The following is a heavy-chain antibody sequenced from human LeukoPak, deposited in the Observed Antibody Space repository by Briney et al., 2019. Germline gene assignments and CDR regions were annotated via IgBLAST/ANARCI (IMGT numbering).Heavy chain of an antibody. Sequence: GESLKISCKGSGYSFTSYWIGWVRQMPGKGLEWMGIIYPGDSNTKYSPSFQGQVTISADKSISTAYLQWSRLKASDTAMYYCARGTVTTHNWFDPWGQGTLVTVSS. CDR2: IYPGDSNT. V-gene: IGHV5-51*01. CDR3: ARGTVTTHNWFDP. D-gene: IGHD4-11*01. J-gene: IGHJ5*02. CDR1: GYSFTSYW.